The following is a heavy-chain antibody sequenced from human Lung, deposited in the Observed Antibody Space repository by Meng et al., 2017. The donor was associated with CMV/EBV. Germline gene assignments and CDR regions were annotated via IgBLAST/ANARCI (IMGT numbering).Heavy chain of an antibody. V-gene: IGHV1-8*03. J-gene: IGHJ5*02. Sequence: STISSYDITCRRQATGQWPEWLGSMNPTSGDTSSTQRFLGRITITWDTSITTAYMELSRLRSEDTAVYYCARSRPFHSTKWSSWLDPWGQGTLVTVSS. CDR3: ARSRPFHSTKWSSWLDP. CDR2: MNPTSGDT. CDR1: STISSYD. D-gene: IGHD2-15*01.